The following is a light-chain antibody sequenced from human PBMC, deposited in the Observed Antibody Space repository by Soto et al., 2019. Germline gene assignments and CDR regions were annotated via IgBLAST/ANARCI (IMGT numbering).Light chain of an antibody. Sequence: QSALTQPASVSGSPGQSITISCSGTSNDVGAYNFVSWYQVHPGRAPKLIISEVTVRPSGISHRFSGSKSGNSASLTISGLQAEDEADYYCSSYTAFTTDVFGSGTKLTVL. J-gene: IGLJ1*01. V-gene: IGLV2-14*01. CDR2: EVT. CDR3: SSYTAFTTDV. CDR1: SNDVGAYNF.